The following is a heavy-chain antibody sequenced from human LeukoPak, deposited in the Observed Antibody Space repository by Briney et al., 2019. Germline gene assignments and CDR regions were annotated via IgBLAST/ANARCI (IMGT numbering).Heavy chain of an antibody. D-gene: IGHD6-6*01. CDR1: GGSISSYY. V-gene: IGHV4-59*01. Sequence: PSETLSLTCTVYGGSISSYYWSWIRQPPGKGLEWIGYIYYSGSTNYNPSLKSRVTISVDTSKNQFSLKLSSVTAADTAVYYCARGGAARPFDYWGQGTLVTVSS. CDR3: ARGGAARPFDY. CDR2: IYYSGST. J-gene: IGHJ4*02.